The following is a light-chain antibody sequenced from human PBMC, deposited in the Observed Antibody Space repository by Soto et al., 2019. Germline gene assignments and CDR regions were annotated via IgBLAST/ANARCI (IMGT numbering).Light chain of an antibody. Sequence: QSVLTQLPSVSAAPGQKVTISCSGSSSNIGNNYLSWYQQLPGTAPKLLIYDNDKRPSGIPDRFSGSKSGTSATLGITGLQTGDEADYYCGTWDSSLDVAVFGGGTKVTVL. CDR3: GTWDSSLDVAV. CDR1: SSNIGNNY. V-gene: IGLV1-51*01. CDR2: DND. J-gene: IGLJ2*01.